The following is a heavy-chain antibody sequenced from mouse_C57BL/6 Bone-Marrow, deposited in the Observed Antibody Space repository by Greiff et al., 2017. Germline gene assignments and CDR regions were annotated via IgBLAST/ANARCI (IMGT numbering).Heavy chain of an antibody. CDR3: ARRALNCFDY. D-gene: IGHD3-3*01. CDR2: IHPNRGST. J-gene: IGHJ2*01. CDR1: GYTFTSYW. Sequence: QVQLQQPGAELVKPGASVKLSCKASGYTFTSYWMHWVKQRPGQGLEWIGMIHPNRGSTNYNEKFKSKATLTVDNSSSTAYMQLSSLTSEDSAVYYCARRALNCFDYWGQGTTLTVTS. V-gene: IGHV1-64*01.